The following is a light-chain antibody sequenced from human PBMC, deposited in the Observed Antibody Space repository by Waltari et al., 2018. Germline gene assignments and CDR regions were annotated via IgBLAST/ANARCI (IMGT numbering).Light chain of an antibody. V-gene: IGLV2-14*01. CDR2: DVT. J-gene: IGLJ1*01. Sequence: QSALTQPASVSGSPGQSITISCTGTSRDVGGYNYVSWYQQNPGEAPKLIIYDVTERPSGVSVRFSGSKSGNTASLTISGLQAEDEADYYCSSYTSSVRGVFGTGTKVTVL. CDR3: SSYTSSVRGV. CDR1: SRDVGGYNY.